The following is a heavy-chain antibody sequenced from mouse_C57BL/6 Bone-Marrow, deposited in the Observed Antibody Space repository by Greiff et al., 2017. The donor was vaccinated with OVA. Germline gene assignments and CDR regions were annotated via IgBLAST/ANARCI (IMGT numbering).Heavy chain of an antibody. CDR2: IWSDGST. CDR3: ARHDTTEKYYYAMDY. D-gene: IGHD1-1*01. CDR1: GFSLTSYG. J-gene: IGHJ4*01. V-gene: IGHV2-6-1*01. Sequence: QVQLQQSGPGLVAPSQSLSITCTVSGFSLTSYGVHWVRQPPGKGLEWLVVIWSDGSTTYNSALKSRLSISKDNSKSQVFLKMNSLQTDDTAMYYCARHDTTEKYYYAMDYWGQGTSVTVSS.